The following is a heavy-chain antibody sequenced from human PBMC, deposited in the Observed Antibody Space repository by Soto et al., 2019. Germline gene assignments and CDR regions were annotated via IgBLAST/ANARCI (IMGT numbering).Heavy chain of an antibody. J-gene: IGHJ5*02. CDR1: GFSLSTSGVG. CDR2: IYWDDHK. CDR3: XXXXXXXXXXXXXXXXXPNWFDP. Sequence: QITLKESGPTLVKPTQTLTLTCTFSGFSLSTSGVGVGWIRQPPGKALEWLALIYWDDHKCYSPSLKSRLTITKDTSXXXXXXXXXXXXXXXXXXXXXXXXXXXXXXXXXXXXXXPNWFDPWGQGTLVTVSS. V-gene: IGHV2-5*02.